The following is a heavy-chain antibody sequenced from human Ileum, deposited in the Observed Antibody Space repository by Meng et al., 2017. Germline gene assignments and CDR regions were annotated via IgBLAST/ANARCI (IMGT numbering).Heavy chain of an antibody. D-gene: IGHD6-19*01. CDR1: GYTFTTFG. CDR2: IEPGNDNR. J-gene: IGHJ4*02. CDR3: ARDRQWVFDY. V-gene: IGHV1-18*01. Sequence: QVQLVQSGIEVKKPGASVKVSCKPSGYTFTTFGISWVRQAPGQGVEWMGWIEPGNDNRNLAQKFQDRITLTTDTTTTTAYMELRSLRSDDTAIFYCARDRQWVFDYWGQGTLVTVSS.